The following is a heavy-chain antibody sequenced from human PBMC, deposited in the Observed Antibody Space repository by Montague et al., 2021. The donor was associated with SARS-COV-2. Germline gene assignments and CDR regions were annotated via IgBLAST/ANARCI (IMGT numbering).Heavy chain of an antibody. V-gene: IGHV3-30-3*01. CDR1: GFIFSSYA. CDR2: ISYDGSNK. D-gene: IGHD2-15*01. Sequence: SLRLSCAASGFIFSSYAMHWVRQAPGKGLEWVAVISYDGSNKFYADSVKGRFTIPRDNSKNTLYLQMSSLRAEDTAVYYCVRAGWRCSGGSCYSQGGFDYWGQGTLVTVSS. CDR3: VRAGWRCSGGSCYSQGGFDY. J-gene: IGHJ4*02.